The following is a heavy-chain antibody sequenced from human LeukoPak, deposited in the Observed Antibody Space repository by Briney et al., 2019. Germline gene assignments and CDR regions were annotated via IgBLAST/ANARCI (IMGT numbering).Heavy chain of an antibody. CDR1: GGSFSGYY. Sequence: LSLTCAVYGGSFSGYYWSWIRQPPGKGLEWVAVISYDGSNKYYADSVKGRFTISRDNSKNTLYLQMNSLRAEDTAVYYCAKDIALGVNPVSYGMDVWGQGTTVTVSS. J-gene: IGHJ6*02. CDR3: AKDIALGVNPVSYGMDV. D-gene: IGHD3-22*01. V-gene: IGHV3-30*18. CDR2: ISYDGSNK.